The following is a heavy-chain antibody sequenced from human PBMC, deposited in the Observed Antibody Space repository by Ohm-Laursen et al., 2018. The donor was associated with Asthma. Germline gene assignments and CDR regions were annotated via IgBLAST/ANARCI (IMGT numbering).Heavy chain of an antibody. V-gene: IGHV1-24*01. CDR2: FDPEDGET. CDR1: GYTLTELS. CDR3: ATTMGQQLVRRDWFDP. J-gene: IGHJ5*02. D-gene: IGHD6-13*01. Sequence: VSSVKVSCKVSGYTLTELSMHWVRQAPRKGLEWMGGFDPEDGETIYAQKFQGRVTMTEDTSTDTAYMELSSLRSEDTAVYYCATTMGQQLVRRDWFDPWGQGTLVTVSS.